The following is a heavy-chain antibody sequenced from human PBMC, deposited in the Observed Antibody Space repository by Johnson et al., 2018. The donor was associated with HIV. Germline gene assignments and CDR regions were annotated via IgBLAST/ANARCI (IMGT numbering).Heavy chain of an antibody. CDR3: AKTAAADAFDI. V-gene: IGHV3-9*01. CDR2: ISWNSGSI. Sequence: VQLVESGGGLVQPGRSLRLSCAASGFTFDDYAMHWVRQAPGKGLEWVSGISWNSGSIGYADSVKGRFTISRDNSKNTLYLQMNSLRAEDTAVYYCAKTAAADAFDIWGQGTMVTVSS. CDR1: GFTFDDYA. J-gene: IGHJ3*02. D-gene: IGHD2-2*01.